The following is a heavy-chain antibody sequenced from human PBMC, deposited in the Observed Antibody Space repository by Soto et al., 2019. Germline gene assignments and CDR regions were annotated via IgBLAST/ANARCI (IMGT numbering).Heavy chain of an antibody. CDR3: ARVGVDYYGSGSYHWFDP. V-gene: IGHV3-11*06. Sequence: TGGSLRLSCAASGFTFSDYYMSWIRQAPGKGLEWVSYISSSSSYTNYADSVKGRYTISRDNAKNSLYLQMNSLRAEDTAVYYCARVGVDYYGSGSYHWFDPWGQGTLVTVSS. D-gene: IGHD3-10*01. CDR1: GFTFSDYY. J-gene: IGHJ5*02. CDR2: ISSSSSYT.